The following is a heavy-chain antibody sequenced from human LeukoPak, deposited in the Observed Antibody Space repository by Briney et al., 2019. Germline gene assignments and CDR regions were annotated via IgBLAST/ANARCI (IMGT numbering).Heavy chain of an antibody. Sequence: PSQTLSLTSAVSGGSISSGGYSWSWIRKPPGKGLEWIGYIYHSGSTYYNPSLKSRVTISVDRSKNQFFLKLSSVTAADTAVYYCASSPYCGGDCYAFDIWGQGTMVTVSS. J-gene: IGHJ3*02. D-gene: IGHD2-21*02. CDR2: IYHSGST. CDR3: ASSPYCGGDCYAFDI. V-gene: IGHV4-30-2*01. CDR1: GGSISSGGYS.